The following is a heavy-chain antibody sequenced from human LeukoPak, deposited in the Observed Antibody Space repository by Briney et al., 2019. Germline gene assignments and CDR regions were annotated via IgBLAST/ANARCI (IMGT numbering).Heavy chain of an antibody. J-gene: IGHJ6*03. D-gene: IGHD1-20*01. CDR2: ISSSSSYI. CDR3: ARDNWNSNYYYMDV. V-gene: IGHV3-21*01. CDR1: GFTFSSYS. Sequence: GGSLRLSCAASGFTFSSYSMNWVRQAPGTGLEWVSSISSSSSYIYYADSVKGRFTISRDNAKNTLYLQMNSLRAEDTAVYYCARDNWNSNYYYMDVWGKGTTVTVSS.